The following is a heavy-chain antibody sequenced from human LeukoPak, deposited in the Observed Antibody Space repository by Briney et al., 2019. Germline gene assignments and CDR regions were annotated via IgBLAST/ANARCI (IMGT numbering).Heavy chain of an antibody. V-gene: IGHV3-23*01. J-gene: IGHJ4*02. CDR2: ISGSGGST. CDR3: TGSTTLTTYAY. D-gene: IGHD4-17*01. Sequence: GGSLRLSCAASGFSFSSYAMFWDRQAPGKGLEWVSHISGSGGSTYSADSVKGRFTISRDNSKNTLFLQMNSLRAEDTAVYYCTGSTTLTTYAYWGQGTLVTVSS. CDR1: GFSFSSYA.